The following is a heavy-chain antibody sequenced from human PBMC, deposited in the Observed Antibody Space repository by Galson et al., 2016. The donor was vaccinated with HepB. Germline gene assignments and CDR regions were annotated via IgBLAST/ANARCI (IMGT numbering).Heavy chain of an antibody. Sequence: TLSLTCTLSGGSVSSRSYCWTWIRQQPGKGLEWIGYSYSNGDTSYNPSLQSRATISVDTSNDQFSLRLISATAADTAVYFCARVRRNDYCGVVSGTYDYYSMDVWGPGTTVTVS. V-gene: IGHV4-31*03. D-gene: IGHD2-21*01. CDR3: ARVRRNDYCGVVSGTYDYYSMDV. CDR1: GGSVSSRSYC. CDR2: SYSNGDT. J-gene: IGHJ6*02.